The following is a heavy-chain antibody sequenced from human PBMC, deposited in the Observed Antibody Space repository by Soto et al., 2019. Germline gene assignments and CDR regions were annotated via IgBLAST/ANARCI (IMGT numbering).Heavy chain of an antibody. D-gene: IGHD3-16*01. V-gene: IGHV1-18*01. Sequence: GASVKVSCKASGYTFTSYGISWVRQAPGQGLEWMGWISAYNGNTNYAQKLQGRVTITTDTSTSTAYMELSSLRSEDTAVYYCARGGAFYVQPSWGQGTLVTVSS. J-gene: IGHJ1*01. CDR1: GYTFTSYG. CDR2: ISAYNGNT. CDR3: ARGGAFYVQPS.